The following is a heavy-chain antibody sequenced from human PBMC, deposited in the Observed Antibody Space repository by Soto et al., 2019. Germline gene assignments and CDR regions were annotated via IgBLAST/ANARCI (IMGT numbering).Heavy chain of an antibody. CDR3: ARTEVVAATYYYYYGMDV. CDR2: IIPIFGTA. J-gene: IGHJ6*02. Sequence: QVQLVQSGAEVKKPGSSVKVSCKASGGTFSSYAISWVRQAPGQGPVWMGVIIPIFGTANYAQKFQGRVTITADESTSTAYMELSSLRSEDTAVYYCARTEVVAATYYYYYGMDVWGQGTTVTVSS. D-gene: IGHD2-15*01. CDR1: GGTFSSYA. V-gene: IGHV1-69*01.